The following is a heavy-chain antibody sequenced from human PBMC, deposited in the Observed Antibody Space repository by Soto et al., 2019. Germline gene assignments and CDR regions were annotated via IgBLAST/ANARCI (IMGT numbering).Heavy chain of an antibody. CDR1: GFTFSSYA. Sequence: GGSLRLSCAASGFTFSSYAMHWVRQAPGKGLEWVAVISYDGSNKYYADSVKGRFTISRDNSKNTLYLQMNSLRAEDTAVYYWARPWGGSYYGMDVWGQGTTGTV. V-gene: IGHV3-30-3*01. D-gene: IGHD3-16*01. CDR3: ARPWGGSYYGMDV. J-gene: IGHJ6*02. CDR2: ISYDGSNK.